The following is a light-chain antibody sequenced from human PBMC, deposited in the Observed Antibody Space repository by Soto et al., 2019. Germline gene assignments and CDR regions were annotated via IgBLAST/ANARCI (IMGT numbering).Light chain of an antibody. CDR3: RSLTTSHTPPI. V-gene: IGLV2-14*01. J-gene: IGLJ2*01. CDR1: SSDVGGNKF. Sequence: QSALTQPASVSGSPGQTITISCTGSSSDVGGNKFVSWYQEHPGKAPKLMIYDVSARPSGVSNRFTGSKSGNTASLTISGLQAEDEADYYCRSLTTSHTPPIFGGGTKLTVL. CDR2: DVS.